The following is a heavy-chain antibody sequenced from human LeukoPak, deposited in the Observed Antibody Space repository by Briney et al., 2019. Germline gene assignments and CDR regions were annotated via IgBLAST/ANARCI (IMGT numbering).Heavy chain of an antibody. V-gene: IGHV4-30-4*01. CDR3: GRRSASNNFIDY. Sequence: SQTLSLTCTVSGGSFCRGDDYCTWSPQPPGKGVGWIEYIFYSGNTYSNPSLRSRVSMSVDTSRNQFSLNLSSVTAADTAVYYCGRRSASNNFIDYWGQGTLVTVSS. J-gene: IGHJ4*02. D-gene: IGHD1-1*01. CDR1: GGSFCRGDDY. CDR2: IFYSGNT.